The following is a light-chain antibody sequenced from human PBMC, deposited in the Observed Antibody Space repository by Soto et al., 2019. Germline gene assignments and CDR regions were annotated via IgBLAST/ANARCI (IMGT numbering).Light chain of an antibody. J-gene: IGKJ1*01. V-gene: IGKV3-20*01. Sequence: EIVLTQSPGTLSLSPVERDTLSXRASQSISSSYVAWYQQKPGQAPRLLIYGASTRATGIPDRFSGSGSGTDFTLTISRLESEDFAVYYCQQYGSSPRTFGQGTKVDI. CDR1: QSISSSY. CDR3: QQYGSSPRT. CDR2: GAS.